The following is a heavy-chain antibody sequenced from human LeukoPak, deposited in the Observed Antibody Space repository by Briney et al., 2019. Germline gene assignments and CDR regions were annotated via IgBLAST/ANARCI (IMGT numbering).Heavy chain of an antibody. CDR2: ISSSSSYI. D-gene: IGHD6-6*01. J-gene: IGHJ5*02. V-gene: IGHV3-21*01. CDR1: GFTFSSYS. Sequence: GGSLRLSCAASGFTFSSYSMNWVRQAPGKGLEWVSSISSSSSYIYYADSVKGRFTISRDNAKNSLYLQMNSLRAEDTAVYYCAGGKAARPWRFDPWGQGTLVTVSS. CDR3: AGGKAARPWRFDP.